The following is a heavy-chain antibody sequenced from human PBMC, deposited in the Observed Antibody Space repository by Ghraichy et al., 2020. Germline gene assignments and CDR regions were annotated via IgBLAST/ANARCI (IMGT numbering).Heavy chain of an antibody. CDR3: TTGGRDDYPRGTAY. V-gene: IGHV3-15*01. D-gene: IGHD5-24*01. CDR1: GFTFSNAK. Sequence: LSLTCVASGFTFSNAKKKGGRKERGKGLDWIGRIKSKTDGGTTDYAAPVKGRFTISRDDSGNTLFLQMNSLKSEDTAVYYCTTGGRDDYPRGTAYWGQGILVTVSS. CDR2: IKSKTDGGTT. J-gene: IGHJ4*02.